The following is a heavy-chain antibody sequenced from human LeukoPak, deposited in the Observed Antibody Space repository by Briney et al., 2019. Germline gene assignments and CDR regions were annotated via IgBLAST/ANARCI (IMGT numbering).Heavy chain of an antibody. CDR2: INPSGGST. CDR1: GYTFTSYY. D-gene: IGHD5-24*01. V-gene: IGHV1-46*01. CDR3: AREDGYNRFDY. J-gene: IGHJ4*02. Sequence: ASVKVSCKASGYTFTSYYMHWVRQAPGQGLEWMGIINPSGGSTSYAQKFQGRVTMTRDTSTSTAYMELRSLRSDDTAVYYCAREDGYNRFDYWGQGTLVTVSS.